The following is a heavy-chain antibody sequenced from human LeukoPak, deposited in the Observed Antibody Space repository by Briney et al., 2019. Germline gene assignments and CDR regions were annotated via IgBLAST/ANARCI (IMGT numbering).Heavy chain of an antibody. J-gene: IGHJ6*03. CDR3: ARGTAGSDPYYYYMDV. CDR2: IYYSGST. CDR1: GGSISSYY. V-gene: IGHV4-59*01. Sequence: PSETLSLTCTVSGGSISSYYWSWIRQPPGKGLEWIGYIYYSGSTNYNPSLKSRVTISVDTSKNQFSLKLSSVTAADTAVYYCARGTAGSDPYYYYMDVWGKGTTVTISS. D-gene: IGHD6-25*01.